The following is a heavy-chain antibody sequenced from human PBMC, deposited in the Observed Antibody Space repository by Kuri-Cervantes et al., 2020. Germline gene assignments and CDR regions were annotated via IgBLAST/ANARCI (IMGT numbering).Heavy chain of an antibody. V-gene: IGHV4-30-4*01. CDR1: GGSISSGDYY. CDR3: AREEVFWNAFDI. J-gene: IGHJ3*02. CDR2: IYYSGST. Sequence: SETLSLTCTVSGGSISSGDYYWSWIRQPPGKGLEWIGYIYYSGSTYYNPSLKSRVTISVDTSKNQFSLKLTSVTAADTAMYYCAREEVFWNAFDIWGQGTMVTVSS. D-gene: IGHD1-1*01.